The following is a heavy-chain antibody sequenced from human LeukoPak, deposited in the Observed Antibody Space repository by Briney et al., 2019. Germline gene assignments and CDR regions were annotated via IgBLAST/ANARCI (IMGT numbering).Heavy chain of an antibody. CDR2: INAYNGNT. Sequence: ASVKVSYKASGYTFTSYGFSWGRQAPGQGLEGMGWINAYNGNTNYAQNLQGRVNMTTDTSTSTAYMELRSLRSDDTAVYYCASDPSNSGYDYLYYFDYWGQGPLVTVSS. D-gene: IGHD5-12*01. V-gene: IGHV1-18*01. CDR3: ASDPSNSGYDYLYYFDY. J-gene: IGHJ4*02. CDR1: GYTFTSYG.